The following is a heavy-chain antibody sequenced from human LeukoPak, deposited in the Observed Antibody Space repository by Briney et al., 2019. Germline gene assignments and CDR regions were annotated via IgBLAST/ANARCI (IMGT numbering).Heavy chain of an antibody. CDR3: AREPKRITVTNWFDP. V-gene: IGHV4-59*01. CDR1: GGSISSYY. Sequence: PSETLSLTCTVSGGSISSYYWSWIRQPPGKGLEWIGYIYYSGSTNYNPSLKSRVTISVDTSKNQFSLKLSSVTAADTAVYYCAREPKRITVTNWFDPWGQGTLVTVSS. CDR2: IYYSGST. D-gene: IGHD4-17*01. J-gene: IGHJ5*02.